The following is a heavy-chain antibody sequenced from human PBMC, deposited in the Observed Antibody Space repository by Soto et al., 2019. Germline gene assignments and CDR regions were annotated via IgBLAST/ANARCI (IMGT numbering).Heavy chain of an antibody. J-gene: IGHJ3*02. CDR1: GFTFSSYG. Sequence: QVQLVESGGGVVQPGRSLRLSCAASGFTFSSYGMHWVRQAPGKGLEWVAVISYDGSNKYYADSVKGRFTISRDNSKNTLYLQMNSLRAEDTAVYYCATSPINAFDIWGQGTMVTVSS. CDR3: ATSPINAFDI. V-gene: IGHV3-30*03. CDR2: ISYDGSNK.